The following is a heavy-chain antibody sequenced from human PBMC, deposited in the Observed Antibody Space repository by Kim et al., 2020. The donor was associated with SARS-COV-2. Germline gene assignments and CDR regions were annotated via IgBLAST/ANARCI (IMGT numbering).Heavy chain of an antibody. V-gene: IGHV4-31*01. CDR3: ARDLDQGGGNAFDI. D-gene: IGHD1-1*01. J-gene: IGHJ3*02. Sequence: NPSLRSLVTISVDTSKNQLPLKLSSVTAADTAVDYCARDLDQGGGNAFDIWGQGTMVTVSS.